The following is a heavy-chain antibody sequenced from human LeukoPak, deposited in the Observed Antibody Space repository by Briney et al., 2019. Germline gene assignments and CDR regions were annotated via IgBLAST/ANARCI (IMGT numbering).Heavy chain of an antibody. J-gene: IGHJ4*02. CDR2: MSGSGGST. D-gene: IGHD3-10*01. Sequence: AGGSLRLSCAASGFTFSTYAMSWVRQAPGKGLEWVSGMSGSGGSTYYADSVKDRFTISRDNSKDTLYLQMNSLRAEDTAVYYCAKFRCGSLDSWDLDYWGQGTLVSVPS. CDR3: AKFRCGSLDSWDLDY. CDR1: GFTFSTYA. V-gene: IGHV3-23*01.